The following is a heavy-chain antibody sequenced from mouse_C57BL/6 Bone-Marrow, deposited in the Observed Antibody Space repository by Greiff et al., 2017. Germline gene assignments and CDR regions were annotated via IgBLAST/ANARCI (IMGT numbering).Heavy chain of an antibody. CDR2: IDPSDSYT. Sequence: QVQLQQPGAELVRPGTSVKLSCKASGYTFTSYWMHWVKQRPGQGLEWIGVIDPSDSYTKYNQKLKGKATLTVDTSSSTAYMQLSSLTSEDSAVYYCARLGINMDCNYWYFDVWGTGTSVTVSS. CDR3: ARLGINMDCNYWYFDV. V-gene: IGHV1-59*01. J-gene: IGHJ1*03. D-gene: IGHD1-1*02. CDR1: GYTFTSYW.